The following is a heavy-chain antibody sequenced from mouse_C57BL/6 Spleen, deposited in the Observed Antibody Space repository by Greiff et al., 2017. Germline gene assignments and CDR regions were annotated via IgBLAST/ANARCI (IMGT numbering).Heavy chain of an antibody. D-gene: IGHD1-1*01. J-gene: IGHJ3*01. Sequence: QVQLQQSGPELVKPGASVKISCKASGYAFSSSWMNWVKQRPGKGLEWIGRIYPGDGDTNYNVKFKGKATLTADKSSSTAYMQLSSLTSEDSAVYFCASGSSYGGFAYWGQGTLVTVSA. CDR3: ASGSSYGGFAY. CDR2: IYPGDGDT. V-gene: IGHV1-82*01. CDR1: GYAFSSSW.